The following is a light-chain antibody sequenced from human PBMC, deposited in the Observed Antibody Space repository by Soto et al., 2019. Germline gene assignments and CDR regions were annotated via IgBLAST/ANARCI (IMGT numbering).Light chain of an antibody. CDR1: QSVISSY. Sequence: EVVLTQSPGTLSLSPGERATLSCRASQSVISSYLAWYQQKPGQAPRLLIYGASSRATGIPDRFSGSGSGTDFTLTISRLESEDCAVYYCQQFGGSLTWTFGQGTKADIK. J-gene: IGKJ1*01. CDR2: GAS. V-gene: IGKV3-20*01. CDR3: QQFGGSLTWT.